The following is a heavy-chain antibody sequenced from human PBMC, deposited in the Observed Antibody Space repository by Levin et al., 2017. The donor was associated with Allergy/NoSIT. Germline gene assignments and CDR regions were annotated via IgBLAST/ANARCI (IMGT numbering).Heavy chain of an antibody. CDR2: ISGSGGST. CDR3: AKVGAIFGVVGEAPDP. CDR1: GFTFSSYA. D-gene: IGHD3-3*01. V-gene: IGHV3-23*01. J-gene: IGHJ5*02. Sequence: GESLKISCAASGFTFSSYAMSWVRQAPGKGLEWVSAISGSGGSTYYADSVKGRFTISRDNSKNTLYLQMNSLRAEDTAVYYCAKVGAIFGVVGEAPDPWGQGTLVTVSS.